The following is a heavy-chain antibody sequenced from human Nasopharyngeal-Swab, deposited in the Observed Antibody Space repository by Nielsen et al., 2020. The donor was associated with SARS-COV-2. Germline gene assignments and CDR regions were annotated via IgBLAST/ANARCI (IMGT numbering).Heavy chain of an antibody. V-gene: IGHV4-59*08. J-gene: IGHJ2*01. CDR3: VSLWSSGLYWYFDL. D-gene: IGHD6-19*01. Sequence: SETLSLTCTVSGGSISSHYWSWIRQPPGKGLEWIGYIFYSGSTSYNPSLKSRVTISVDTSKTQFPLKLTSVTAANTAVYYCVSLWSSGLYWYFDLWGRGTLVTVSS. CDR2: IFYSGST. CDR1: GGSISSHY.